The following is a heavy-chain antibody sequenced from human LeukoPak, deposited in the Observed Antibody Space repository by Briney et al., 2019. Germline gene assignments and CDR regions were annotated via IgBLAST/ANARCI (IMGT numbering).Heavy chain of an antibody. CDR2: INHSGST. J-gene: IGHJ4*02. CDR1: GGSFSGYY. CDR3: ARGDGYDSSGYFGVLIDY. Sequence: PSETLSLTCAVYGGSFSGYYWSWIRQPPGKGMEWIGEINHSGSTNYNPSLKSRVTISVDTSKNQFSLKLSSVTAADTAVYYCARGDGYDSSGYFGVLIDYWGQGTLVTVSS. V-gene: IGHV4-34*01. D-gene: IGHD3-22*01.